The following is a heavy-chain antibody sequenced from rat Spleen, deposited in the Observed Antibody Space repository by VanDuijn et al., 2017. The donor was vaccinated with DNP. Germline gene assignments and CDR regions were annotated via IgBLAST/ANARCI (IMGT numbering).Heavy chain of an antibody. V-gene: IGHV5-25*01. D-gene: IGHD1-2*01. Sequence: EVQLVESGGGLVQPGRSKKLSCAASGFAFSDSDMAWVRQAPGKGLEWVASINTDGGSTYYPDSVKGRFTISRDNAENTVYLQMNSLRSEDTATYYCASWAPIAPISTSNYWGQGVMVTVSS. CDR2: INTDGGST. CDR1: GFAFSDSD. CDR3: ASWAPIAPISTSNY. J-gene: IGHJ2*01.